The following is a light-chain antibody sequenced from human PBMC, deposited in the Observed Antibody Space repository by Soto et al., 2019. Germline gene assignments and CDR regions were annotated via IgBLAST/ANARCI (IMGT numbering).Light chain of an antibody. CDR1: QGISNY. CDR2: TAS. CDR3: QKYNSVPFT. Sequence: DIQMTQSPSSLSASVGDRGTITCRASQGISNYLAWYQQKPGKVPKLLIYTASTLQSGVPSRFSGRGSATDFTLTITRLQPEDVATYYCQKYNSVPFTFGPGTKVDIK. J-gene: IGKJ3*01. V-gene: IGKV1-27*01.